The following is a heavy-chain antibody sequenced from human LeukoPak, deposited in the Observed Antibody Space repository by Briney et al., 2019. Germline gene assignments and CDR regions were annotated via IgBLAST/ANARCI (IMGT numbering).Heavy chain of an antibody. Sequence: GGSLRLSCAASGFTFDDYGMSWVRQAPGKGLEWVSGINWNGDNTDYADSVKGRFTISRDNAKNSLYLQMNSLRAEDTAVYYCAKIQTTITPLDYWGQGTLVTVSS. CDR1: GFTFDDYG. CDR3: AKIQTTITPLDY. D-gene: IGHD4-11*01. CDR2: INWNGDNT. V-gene: IGHV3-20*04. J-gene: IGHJ4*02.